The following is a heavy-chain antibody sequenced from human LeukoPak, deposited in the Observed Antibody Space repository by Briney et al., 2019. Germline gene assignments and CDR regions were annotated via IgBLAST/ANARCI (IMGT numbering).Heavy chain of an antibody. CDR3: AKDVEQWLVTYFDY. CDR2: ISGSGGST. Sequence: PGGSLRLSCAASGFTFSSYAMSWVRQAPGKGLEWVSAISGSGGSTHYADSVKGRFTISRDNSKNTLYLQMNSLRAEDTAVYYCAKDVEQWLVTYFDYWGQGTLVTVSS. D-gene: IGHD6-19*01. V-gene: IGHV3-23*01. J-gene: IGHJ4*02. CDR1: GFTFSSYA.